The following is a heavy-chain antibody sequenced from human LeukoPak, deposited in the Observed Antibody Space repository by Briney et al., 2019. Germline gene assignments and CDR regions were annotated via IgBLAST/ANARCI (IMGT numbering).Heavy chain of an antibody. V-gene: IGHV3-48*01. Sequence: GGSLRLSCAASGFTFSSYSINWVRQAPGKGLEWVSYISSSSTTVYYADSVKGRFTISRDNAKNSLYLQMNSLRAEDTAVYYCARDRASGRGHDYWGQETLVTVSS. CDR1: GFTFSSYS. D-gene: IGHD1-26*01. CDR2: ISSSSTTV. J-gene: IGHJ4*02. CDR3: ARDRASGRGHDY.